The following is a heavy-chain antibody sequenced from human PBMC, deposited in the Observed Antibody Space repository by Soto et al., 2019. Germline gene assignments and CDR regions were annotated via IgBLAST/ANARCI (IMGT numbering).Heavy chain of an antibody. CDR1: GFTFSGSA. D-gene: IGHD5-18*01. CDR2: IRSKANSYAT. Sequence: GGSLRLSCAASGFTFSGSAMHCVRQASGKGLEWVGRIRSKANSYATAYAASVKGRFTISRDDSKNTAYLQMNSLKTEDTAVYYCTRQDSYGPSWGQGTLVTVSS. J-gene: IGHJ5*02. CDR3: TRQDSYGPS. V-gene: IGHV3-73*01.